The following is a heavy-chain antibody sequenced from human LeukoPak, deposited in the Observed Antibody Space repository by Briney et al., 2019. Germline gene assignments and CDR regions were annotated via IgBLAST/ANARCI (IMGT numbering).Heavy chain of an antibody. CDR3: ARHVPGSYNSGWYSFDY. D-gene: IGHD6-19*01. J-gene: IGHJ4*02. CDR2: IHYSGGI. Sequence: SETLSLTCTVSGGSISGYFWSWIRQPPGGGLEWIGYIHYSGGINYNPSLKSRVTISVDTSKNQFSLKLSSVTAADTAVYYCARHVPGSYNSGWYSFDYWGQGTLVTVSS. V-gene: IGHV4-59*12. CDR1: GGSISGYF.